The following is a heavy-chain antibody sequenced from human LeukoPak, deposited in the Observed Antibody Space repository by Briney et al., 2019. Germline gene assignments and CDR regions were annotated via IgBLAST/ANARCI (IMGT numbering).Heavy chain of an antibody. D-gene: IGHD2-8*02. Sequence: SETLSLNCAVSGYSISSGYYWGWIRQPPGKGLEWIGSIYHSGSTYYNPSLKSRVTISVDTSKNQFSLKLSSVTAADTAVYYCARVSTGWFDSWGQGTLVTVSS. V-gene: IGHV4-38-2*01. CDR1: GYSISSGYY. J-gene: IGHJ5*01. CDR3: ARVSTGWFDS. CDR2: IYHSGST.